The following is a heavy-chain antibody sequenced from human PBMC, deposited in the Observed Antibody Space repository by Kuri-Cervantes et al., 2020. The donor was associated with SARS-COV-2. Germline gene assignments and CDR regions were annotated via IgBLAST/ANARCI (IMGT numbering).Heavy chain of an antibody. V-gene: IGHV4-34*01. CDR1: GGSFSGYF. CDR3: ARDKVTTVITGWFDP. Sequence: SQTLSLTCAAYGGSFSGYFWYWIRQPPGKGLEWIGDVNHSGSTNYNPSLKSRATILIDTSKKQSSLKVTSVTAADAAVYYCARDKVTTVITGWFDPWGQGTLVTVSS. J-gene: IGHJ5*02. CDR2: VNHSGST. D-gene: IGHD4-17*01.